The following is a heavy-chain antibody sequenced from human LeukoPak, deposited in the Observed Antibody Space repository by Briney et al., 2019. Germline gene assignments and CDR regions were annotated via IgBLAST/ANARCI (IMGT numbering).Heavy chain of an antibody. J-gene: IGHJ4*02. CDR2: INGSSSYI. V-gene: IGHV3-21*01. CDR3: ARDRLEGGETFDS. CDR1: GFSFRSYS. D-gene: IGHD1-1*01. Sequence: GGYLRLSCAASGFSFRSYSMDWVRQAPGKGLEWVSSINGSSSYISYADSVKGRFTISRDNAENSLFLQMNSLRPEDTAVYFCARDRLEGGETFDSWGQGTLVTVSS.